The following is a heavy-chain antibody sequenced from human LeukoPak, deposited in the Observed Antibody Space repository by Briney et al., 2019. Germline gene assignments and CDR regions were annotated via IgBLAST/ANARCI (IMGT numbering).Heavy chain of an antibody. CDR3: ARTSSSSWDY. V-gene: IGHV4-59*12. Sequence: SETLSLTCTVSGGSISSYYWTWIRQPPGKGLEWIGYIYYSGSTYYNPSLKSRITISIDTSKNQFSLKPSSVTAADTAVYYCARTSSSSWDYWGQGTLVTVSS. CDR2: IYYSGST. D-gene: IGHD6-13*01. CDR1: GGSISSYY. J-gene: IGHJ4*02.